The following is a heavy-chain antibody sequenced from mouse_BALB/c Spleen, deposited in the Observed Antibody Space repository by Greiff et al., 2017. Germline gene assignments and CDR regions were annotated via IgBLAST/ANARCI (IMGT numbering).Heavy chain of an antibody. Sequence: VQLHQSGAELAKPGASVKMSCKASGYTFTSYWMHWVKQRPGQGLEWIGYINPSTGYTEYNQKFKDKATLTADKSSSTAYMQLSSLTSEDSAVYYCARGDYGNYGGYFDYWGQGTTLTVSS. CDR3: ARGDYGNYGGYFDY. D-gene: IGHD2-1*01. V-gene: IGHV1-7*01. CDR1: GYTFTSYW. CDR2: INPSTGYT. J-gene: IGHJ2*01.